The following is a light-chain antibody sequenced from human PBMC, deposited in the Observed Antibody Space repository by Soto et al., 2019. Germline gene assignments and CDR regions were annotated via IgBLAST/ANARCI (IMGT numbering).Light chain of an antibody. J-gene: IGKJ4*01. CDR3: QQYNFWPPLT. CDR1: QSVNSN. V-gene: IGKV3-15*01. Sequence: EIVMTQSPATLSVSPGERATLSCRASQSVNSNLAWYRQKPAQAPRLLISDAPTRATGVPARFSGSGSGTEFTLTISSLQSEDSGIYYCQQYNFWPPLTFGGGTKVEIK. CDR2: DAP.